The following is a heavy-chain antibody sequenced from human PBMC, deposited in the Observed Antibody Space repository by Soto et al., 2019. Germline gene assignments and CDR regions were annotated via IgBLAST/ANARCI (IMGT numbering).Heavy chain of an antibody. V-gene: IGHV4-39*01. J-gene: IGHJ4*02. CDR1: GGSISSSSYK. D-gene: IGHD6-19*01. CDR3: ARYAAVAGILDY. Sequence: SETLSLTCTVSGGSISSSSYKWGWIRQPPGKSLEWIGNIFYSGSTYYNPSLKSRATLSVDTSKNQFSLTLSSVTAADTAVYYCARYAAVAGILDYWGQGTLVTVSS. CDR2: IFYSGST.